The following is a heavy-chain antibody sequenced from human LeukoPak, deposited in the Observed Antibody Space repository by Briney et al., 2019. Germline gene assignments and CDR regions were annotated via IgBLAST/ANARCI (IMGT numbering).Heavy chain of an antibody. D-gene: IGHD6-13*01. J-gene: IGHJ4*02. Sequence: PGGSLRLSCAASGFTFSSYGMHWVRQAPAKGLEWVAVISYDGSNKYYADSVKGRFTISRDNSKNTLYLQMNSLRAEDTAVYYCAKDRPYSSSWPYYFDYWGQGTLVTVSS. CDR2: ISYDGSNK. CDR1: GFTFSSYG. V-gene: IGHV3-30*18. CDR3: AKDRPYSSSWPYYFDY.